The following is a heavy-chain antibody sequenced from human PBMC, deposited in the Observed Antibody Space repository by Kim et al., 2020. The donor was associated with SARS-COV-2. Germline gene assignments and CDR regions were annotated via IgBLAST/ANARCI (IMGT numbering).Heavy chain of an antibody. CDR3: ARHAAADNWFDP. Sequence: SETLSLTCTVSGGSISSSSYYWGWIRQPPGKGLEWIGSIYYSGSTYYNPSLKSRVTISVDTSKNQFSLKLSSVTAADTAVYYCARHAAADNWFDPWGQGT. V-gene: IGHV4-39*01. CDR2: IYYSGST. CDR1: GGSISSSSYY. D-gene: IGHD6-13*01. J-gene: IGHJ5*02.